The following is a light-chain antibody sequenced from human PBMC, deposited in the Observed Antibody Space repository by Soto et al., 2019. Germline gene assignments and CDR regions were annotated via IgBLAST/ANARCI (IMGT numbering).Light chain of an antibody. Sequence: QSVLTQPPSASGTPGQRVTISSSGSSSNIGSNTVNWYQQLPGMAPKLLIYNNNQRPSGVPDRFSGSKSGTSASLAISGLQSEDEADYYCATWDGSLNAWVFGGGTKLTVL. V-gene: IGLV1-44*01. J-gene: IGLJ3*02. CDR1: SSNIGSNT. CDR3: ATWDGSLNAWV. CDR2: NNN.